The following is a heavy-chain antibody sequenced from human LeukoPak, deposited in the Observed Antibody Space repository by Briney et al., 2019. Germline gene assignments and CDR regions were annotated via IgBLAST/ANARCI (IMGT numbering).Heavy chain of an antibody. CDR3: ARDRLTLGYCSSTSCYTPYYYYGMDV. D-gene: IGHD2-2*02. J-gene: IGHJ6*02. Sequence: GGSLRLSCAASGFTVSSNYMSWVRQAPGKGLEWVSVIYSGGSTYYADSVKGRFTISRDNSKNTLYLQMNSLRAEDTAVYYCARDRLTLGYCSSTSCYTPYYYYGMDVWGQGTTVTVSS. V-gene: IGHV3-66*01. CDR1: GFTVSSNY. CDR2: IYSGGST.